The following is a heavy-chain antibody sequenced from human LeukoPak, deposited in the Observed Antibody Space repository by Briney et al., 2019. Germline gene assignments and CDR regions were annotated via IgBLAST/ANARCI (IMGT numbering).Heavy chain of an antibody. V-gene: IGHV4-59*12. CDR1: GGSISSYY. D-gene: IGHD2-21*02. Sequence: SETLSLTCTVSGGSISSYYWSWIRQPPGKGLEWIGYIYYSGSTNYNPSLKSRVTISVDTSKNQFSLKLSSVTAADTAVYYCARDPGSYCGGDCSPYWGQGTLVTVSS. J-gene: IGHJ4*02. CDR2: IYYSGST. CDR3: ARDPGSYCGGDCSPY.